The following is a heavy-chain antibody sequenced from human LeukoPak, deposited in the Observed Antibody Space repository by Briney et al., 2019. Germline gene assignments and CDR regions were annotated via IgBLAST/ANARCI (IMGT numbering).Heavy chain of an antibody. CDR3: ARPDLDYYDSSGYAY. CDR2: IIPIFGTA. J-gene: IGHJ4*02. Sequence: SVKVSCKASGGTFSSYAISWVRQAPGQGLEWMGGIIPIFGTANYAQKFQGRVTITADKSTSTAYMELSSLRSEDTAVYYCARPDLDYYDSSGYAYWGQGTLVTVSS. V-gene: IGHV1-69*06. CDR1: GGTFSSYA. D-gene: IGHD3-22*01.